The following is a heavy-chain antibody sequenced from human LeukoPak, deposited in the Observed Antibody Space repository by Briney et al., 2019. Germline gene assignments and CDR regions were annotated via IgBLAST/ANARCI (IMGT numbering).Heavy chain of an antibody. V-gene: IGHV1-2*02. CDR3: TRALGSDY. J-gene: IGHJ4*02. D-gene: IGHD1-26*01. CDR2: INPNSGGT. CDR1: GYTCTDYY. Sequence: ASVKVSCKASGYTCTDYYLNWVRQAPGQGLEWMGWINPNSGGTNYAQKFQGRVTMTRDTSISTAYMELSSLRSDDTAMYYCTRALGSDYWGQGTLVTVSS.